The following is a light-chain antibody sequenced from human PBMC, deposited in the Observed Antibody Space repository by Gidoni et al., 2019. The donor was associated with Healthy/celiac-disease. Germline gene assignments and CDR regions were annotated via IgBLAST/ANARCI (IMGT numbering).Light chain of an antibody. V-gene: IGLV2-11*01. Sequence: QSALTQPRSVSGSPGQSVTISCTGTSSDVGGYNYVSWYQQHPGKAPTLMIYDVSKRPSGVPDRFSGSKSGNTASLTISGLQAEDEADYYCCSYAGSYTFYVFGTGPKVTVL. CDR3: CSYAGSYTFYV. J-gene: IGLJ1*01. CDR2: DVS. CDR1: SSDVGGYNY.